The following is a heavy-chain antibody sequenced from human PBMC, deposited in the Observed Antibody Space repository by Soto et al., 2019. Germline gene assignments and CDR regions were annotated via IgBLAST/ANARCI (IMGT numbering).Heavy chain of an antibody. CDR3: ARGHGEDYNWFDP. CDR1: GFTFSSYG. J-gene: IGHJ5*02. CDR2: IWYDGSNK. V-gene: IGHV3-33*01. D-gene: IGHD4-17*01. Sequence: QVQLVESGGGVVQPGRSLRLSCAASGFTFSSYGMHWVRQAPGKGLEWVAVIWYDGSNKYYADSVKGRFTISRDNSKNTLYLQMNSLRAEDTAVYYCARGHGEDYNWFDPWGQGTLVTVSS.